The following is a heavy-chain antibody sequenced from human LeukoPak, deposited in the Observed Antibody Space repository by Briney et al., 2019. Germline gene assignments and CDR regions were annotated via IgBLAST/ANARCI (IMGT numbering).Heavy chain of an antibody. CDR3: AKEGDEFRGYLDV. CDR2: IHNDGTMG. D-gene: IGHD3-16*01. CDR1: GFTFSTYS. V-gene: IGHV3-30*02. J-gene: IGHJ6*04. Sequence: PGGSLRLSCAASGFTFSTYSMNWVRQAPGKGLEWVAVIHNDGTMGQYADSVKGRFTISKDFSRNTLYLQMNSLRDDDTAVYYCAKEGDEFRGYLDVWGKGTTVTVSS.